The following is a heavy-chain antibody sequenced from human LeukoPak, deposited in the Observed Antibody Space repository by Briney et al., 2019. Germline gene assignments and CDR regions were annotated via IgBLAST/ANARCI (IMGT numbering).Heavy chain of an antibody. CDR2: ISYDGSNK. V-gene: IGHV3-30*18. J-gene: IGHJ6*04. CDR1: GFTFSSYG. Sequence: GRSLRLSCAASGFTFSSYGMHWVRQAPGKGLEWVAVISYDGSNKYYADSVKGRFTISRDNSKNTLYLQMNSLRAEDTAVYYCAKGHGAAVAGAYYYGMEVWGKGTTVTVSS. D-gene: IGHD6-19*01. CDR3: AKGHGAAVAGAYYYGMEV.